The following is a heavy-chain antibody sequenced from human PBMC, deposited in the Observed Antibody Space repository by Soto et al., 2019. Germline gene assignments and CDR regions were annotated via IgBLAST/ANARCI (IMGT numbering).Heavy chain of an antibody. Sequence: GGSLRLSCAASGFTLSSFWMDWVRQAPGKGLVWVSRINSDGSDTFYADSVKGRFTISRDNARNTLYLQMNSLRAEDTAMYYCARVHMGSSSWYYWGQGTPVTVSA. V-gene: IGHV3-74*01. CDR1: GFTLSSFW. D-gene: IGHD6-13*01. CDR3: ARVHMGSSSWYY. CDR2: INSDGSDT. J-gene: IGHJ4*02.